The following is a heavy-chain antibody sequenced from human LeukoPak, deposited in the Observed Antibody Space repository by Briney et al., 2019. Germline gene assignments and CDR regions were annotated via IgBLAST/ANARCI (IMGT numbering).Heavy chain of an antibody. CDR2: ISGSGGST. CDR3: AKNLVATTEAYYYYYYGMDV. CDR1: GLTFSSYA. V-gene: IGHV3-23*01. J-gene: IGHJ6*02. D-gene: IGHD5-12*01. Sequence: GGSLRLSCAASGLTFSSYAMSWVRQAPGKGLEWVSAISGSGGSTYYADSVKGRFTISRDNSKNTLYLQMNSLRAEDTAVYYCAKNLVATTEAYYYYYYGMDVWGQGTTVTVSS.